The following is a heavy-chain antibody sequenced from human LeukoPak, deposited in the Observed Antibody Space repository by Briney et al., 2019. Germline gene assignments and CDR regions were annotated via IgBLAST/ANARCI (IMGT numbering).Heavy chain of an antibody. CDR1: GFTFSSYA. Sequence: GGSLRLSCAASGFTFSSYAMHWVRQAPGKGLEWVAVISYDGSNKYYADSVKGRFTISRDNSKNTLYLQMNSLRAEDTAVYYCARGPRVVITRSDAFDIWGQGTMVTVSS. D-gene: IGHD3-22*01. CDR2: ISYDGSNK. V-gene: IGHV3-30*04. J-gene: IGHJ3*02. CDR3: ARGPRVVITRSDAFDI.